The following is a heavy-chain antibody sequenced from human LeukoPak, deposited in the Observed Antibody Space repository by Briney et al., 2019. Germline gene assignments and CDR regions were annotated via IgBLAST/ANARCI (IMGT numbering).Heavy chain of an antibody. V-gene: IGHV4-61*02. CDR2: IYTSGST. Sequence: SQTLSLTCTVSGGSLSSGSYYWSWIRQPAGKGLEWIGRIYTSGSTNYNPSLKSRVTISVDTSKNQFSLKLSSVTAADTAVYYCARAGHSKLHYFDYWGQGTLVTVSS. J-gene: IGHJ4*02. D-gene: IGHD6-13*01. CDR1: GGSLSSGSYY. CDR3: ARAGHSKLHYFDY.